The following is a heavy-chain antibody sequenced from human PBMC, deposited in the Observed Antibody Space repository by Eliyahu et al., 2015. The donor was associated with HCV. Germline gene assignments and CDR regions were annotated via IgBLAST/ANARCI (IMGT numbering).Heavy chain of an antibody. CDR3: AKLPWGTMIVEGWYFDL. Sequence: EVQLLESGGGLVQPGGSLRLSCXASGFXFSSYAMSWVRQAPGKGLEWVSAISGSGGSTYYADSVKGRFTISRDNSKNTLYLQMNSLRAEDTAVYYCAKLPWGTMIVEGWYFDLWGRGTLVTVSS. CDR1: GFXFSSYA. J-gene: IGHJ2*01. V-gene: IGHV3-23*01. CDR2: ISGSGGST. D-gene: IGHD3-22*01.